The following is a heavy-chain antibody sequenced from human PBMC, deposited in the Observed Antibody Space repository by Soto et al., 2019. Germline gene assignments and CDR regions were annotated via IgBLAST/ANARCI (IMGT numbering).Heavy chain of an antibody. V-gene: IGHV3-9*01. CDR1: GFSFSYYG. CDR2: ISGSGDSK. D-gene: IGHD5-18*01. J-gene: IGHJ4*02. Sequence: GGSLRLSCAASGFSFSYYGMHWVRQAPGEGLEWVAGISGSGDSKYYADSVKGRFTTSRDNAENSLYLQMNSLRPEDTALYYCVRSKGGYSYGTPFDYWGQGTLVTVSS. CDR3: VRSKGGYSYGTPFDY.